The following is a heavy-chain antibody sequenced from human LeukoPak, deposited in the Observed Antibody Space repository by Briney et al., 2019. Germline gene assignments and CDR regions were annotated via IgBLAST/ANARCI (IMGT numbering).Heavy chain of an antibody. Sequence: PGGSLRLSCAASGFTFSNAWMSWVRQAPGKGLEWVGHIKSKTDGGTTDYAAPVKGRFTISRDDSKNTLYLQMNSLKTEDTAVYYCTTGVGYYYDSSGYYAPKETSYYFDYWGQGTLVTVSS. CDR2: IKSKTDGGTT. CDR3: TTGVGYYYDSSGYYAPKETSYYFDY. J-gene: IGHJ4*02. D-gene: IGHD3-22*01. V-gene: IGHV3-15*01. CDR1: GFTFSNAW.